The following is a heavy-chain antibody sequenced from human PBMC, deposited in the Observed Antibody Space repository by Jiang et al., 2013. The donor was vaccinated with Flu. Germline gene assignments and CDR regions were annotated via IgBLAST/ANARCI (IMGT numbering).Heavy chain of an antibody. D-gene: IGHD2-21*01. J-gene: IGHJ3*02. CDR2: INPNSGGT. CDR1: GYTFTGYY. V-gene: IGHV1-2*02. CDR3: ARTYVAYCGGDCYLDAFDI. Sequence: ASGYTFTGYYMHWVRQAPGQGLEWMGWINPNSGGTNYAQKFQGRVTMTRDTSISTAYMELSRLRSDDTAVYYCARTYVAYCGGDCYLDAFDIWGQGTMVTVSS.